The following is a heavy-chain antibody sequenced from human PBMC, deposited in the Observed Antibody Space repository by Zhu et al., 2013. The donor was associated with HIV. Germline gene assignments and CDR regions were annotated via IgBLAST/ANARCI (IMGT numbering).Heavy chain of an antibody. Sequence: QVQLVQSGAEVKKPGASVKVSCKASGYTFTSYYMHWVRQAPGQGLEWMGIINPSGGSTSYAQKFQGRVTMTRDTSTSTVYMELSSLRSEDTAVYYCARDQGLKTTVVTPGVRYYYYGMDVWGQGTTVTVSS. J-gene: IGHJ6*02. CDR2: INPSGGST. V-gene: IGHV1-46*01. CDR1: GYTFTSYY. CDR3: ARDQGLKTTVVTPGVRYYYYGMDV. D-gene: IGHD4-17*01.